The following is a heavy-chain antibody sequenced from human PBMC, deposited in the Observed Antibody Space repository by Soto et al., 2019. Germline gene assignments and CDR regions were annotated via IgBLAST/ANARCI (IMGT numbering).Heavy chain of an antibody. CDR1: GFSRRTTGVG. CDR3: AHTWGLSFDY. V-gene: IGHV2-5*01. Sequence: QITLKESGPTLVEPTQTLTLTCTYSGFSRRTTGVGVGWIRHPPGKALEWLGIIYWNDDKRYSPSLKNRFTLTSDISKSQVVLTMTNMDPVDTATYYCAHTWGLSFDYWGQGTLVIVSS. CDR2: IYWNDDK. J-gene: IGHJ4*02. D-gene: IGHD3-16*01.